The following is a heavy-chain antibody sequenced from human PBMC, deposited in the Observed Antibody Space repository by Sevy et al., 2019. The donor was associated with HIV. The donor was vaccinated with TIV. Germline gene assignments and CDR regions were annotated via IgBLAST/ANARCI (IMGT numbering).Heavy chain of an antibody. CDR1: GDSISSTTYF. CDR3: ASGYSSGYNFDF. CDR2: IYYTGST. Sequence: SETLSLTCTVSGDSISSTTYFWAWIRQPPGKGLEWIGSIYYTGSTYYSPSLQSRVTISVDKSKSQFSLRLSSVTAPDTAVYYCASGYSSGYNFDFWGQGSLVTVSS. V-gene: IGHV4-39*01. D-gene: IGHD5-18*01. J-gene: IGHJ4*02.